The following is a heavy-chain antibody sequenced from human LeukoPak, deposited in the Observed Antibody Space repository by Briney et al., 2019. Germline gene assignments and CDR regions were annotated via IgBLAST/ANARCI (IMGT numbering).Heavy chain of an antibody. CDR2: ISSSGSTI. CDR1: GFTFSSYE. Sequence: GGSLRLSCAASGFTFSSYEMNWVRQAPGKGLEWVSYISSSGSTIYYADSVKARFTISRDNAKNSLYLQMNSLRAEDTAVYYCARHRAPIQGYYYYGMDVWGQGTTVTVSS. V-gene: IGHV3-48*03. D-gene: IGHD1-1*01. CDR3: ARHRAPIQGYYYYGMDV. J-gene: IGHJ6*02.